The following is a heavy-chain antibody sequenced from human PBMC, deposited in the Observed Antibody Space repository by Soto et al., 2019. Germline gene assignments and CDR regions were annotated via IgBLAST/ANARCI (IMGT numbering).Heavy chain of an antibody. D-gene: IGHD4-17*01. CDR3: LHATPVTTGGDY. J-gene: IGHJ4*02. Sequence: QITLKESGPTLVKPTQTLTLTCTFSGFSLSTTGVGVGWIRQPPGKALDWLALIYWDDDKRYSPSLKSRLTITTDTSNTQVVLTMTNMDPIPTATYSCLHATPVTTGGDYCGQGTLVTVSS. V-gene: IGHV2-5*02. CDR2: IYWDDDK. CDR1: GFSLSTTGVG.